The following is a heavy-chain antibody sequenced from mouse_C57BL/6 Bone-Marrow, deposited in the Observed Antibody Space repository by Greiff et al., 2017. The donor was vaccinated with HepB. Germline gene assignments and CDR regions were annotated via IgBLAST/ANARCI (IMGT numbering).Heavy chain of an antibody. CDR2: ISSGSSTI. CDR3: ARRPITTVVAENWYFDV. V-gene: IGHV5-17*01. J-gene: IGHJ1*03. CDR1: GFTFSDYG. Sequence: EVMLVESGGGLVKPGGSLKLSCAASGFTFSDYGMHWVRQAPEKGLEWVAYISSGSSTIYYADTVKGRFTISRDNAKNTLFLQMTSLRSEDTAMYYCARRPITTVVAENWYFDVWGTGTTVTVSS. D-gene: IGHD1-1*01.